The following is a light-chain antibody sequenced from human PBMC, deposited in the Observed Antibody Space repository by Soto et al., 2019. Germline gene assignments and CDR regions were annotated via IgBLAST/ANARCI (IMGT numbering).Light chain of an antibody. J-gene: IGLJ1*01. V-gene: IGLV2-14*01. CDR3: SSYTSSRTYV. CDR1: SSDVGGYNY. Sequence: QSALTQPASVSGSPGQWITISCTVTSSDVGGYNYVSWYQQHPGKAPKLMIYDVSNRPSGVSNRFSGSKSVNTASLTISGLQAEDEADYYCSSYTSSRTYVFGTGTKLTVL. CDR2: DVS.